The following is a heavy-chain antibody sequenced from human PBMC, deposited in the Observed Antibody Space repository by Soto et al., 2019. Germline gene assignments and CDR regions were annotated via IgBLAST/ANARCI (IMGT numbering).Heavy chain of an antibody. J-gene: IGHJ3*02. V-gene: IGHV4-39*01. CDR2: IYYSGST. D-gene: IGHD1-1*01. CDR1: GGSISSSSYY. Sequence: LQLQESGPGLVKPSETLALPCTVSGGSISSSSYYWGWIRQPPGKGLDWIGSIYYSGSTYHNQSFMSRVTTTVGTAMNECSLKLSSVTAAVTAVYYCARHVNSERDAFDIWGQGTMVTVSS. CDR3: ARHVNSERDAFDI.